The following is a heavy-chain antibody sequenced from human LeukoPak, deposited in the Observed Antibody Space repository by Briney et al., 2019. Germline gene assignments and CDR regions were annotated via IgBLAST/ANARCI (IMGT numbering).Heavy chain of an antibody. V-gene: IGHV1-3*01. CDR1: GYTFTSYA. CDR2: INAGNGNT. CDR3: ARDPHIVGARGGYYGMDV. D-gene: IGHD1-26*01. Sequence: ASVKVSCKASGYTFTSYAMHWVRQAPGQRLEWMGWINAGNGNTEYSQKFQGRVTITRDTSASTAYMELSSLRSEDTAVYYCARDPHIVGARGGYYGMDVWGQGTTATVSS. J-gene: IGHJ6*02.